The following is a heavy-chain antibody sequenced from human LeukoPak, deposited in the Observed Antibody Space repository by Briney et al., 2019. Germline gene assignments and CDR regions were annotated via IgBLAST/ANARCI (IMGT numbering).Heavy chain of an antibody. V-gene: IGHV4-39*07. CDR1: GGSISSSSYY. D-gene: IGHD6-19*01. CDR3: AKDLSSRQWLPPALDY. Sequence: SSETLSLTCTVSGGSISSSSYYWGWIRQPPGKGLEWIGSIYYSGSTYYNPSLKSRVTISVDTSKNQFSLKLSSVTAADTAIYYCAKDLSSRQWLPPALDYWGQGTLVTVSS. CDR2: IYYSGST. J-gene: IGHJ4*02.